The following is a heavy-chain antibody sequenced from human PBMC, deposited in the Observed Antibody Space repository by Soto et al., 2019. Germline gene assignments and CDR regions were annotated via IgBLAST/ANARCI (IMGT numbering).Heavy chain of an antibody. V-gene: IGHV3-23*01. D-gene: IGHD3-22*01. Sequence: PGWSLRLSCASSVFTFISYAMRWVRQAPGKGLEWVSAISGSGGSTYYADSVKGRFTISRDNSKNTLYLQMNSLRAEDTAVYYCAKEMSSLGWLLGYWGQGTLVTVSS. J-gene: IGHJ4*02. CDR2: ISGSGGST. CDR3: AKEMSSLGWLLGY. CDR1: VFTFISYA.